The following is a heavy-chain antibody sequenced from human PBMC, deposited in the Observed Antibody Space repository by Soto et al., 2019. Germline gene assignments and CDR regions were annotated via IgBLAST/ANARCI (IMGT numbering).Heavy chain of an antibody. Sequence: EVQLVESGGGLVKPGGSLRLSCAASGFTFSSYSMNWVRQAPGKGLEWVSSISSSSSYIYYADSVKGRFTISRDNAKNSLYLQMNSLRAEDTAVYYCARDNVDSSGYYAQLDYWGQGTLVTVSS. CDR3: ARDNVDSSGYYAQLDY. CDR1: GFTFSSYS. D-gene: IGHD3-22*01. V-gene: IGHV3-21*01. CDR2: ISSSSSYI. J-gene: IGHJ4*02.